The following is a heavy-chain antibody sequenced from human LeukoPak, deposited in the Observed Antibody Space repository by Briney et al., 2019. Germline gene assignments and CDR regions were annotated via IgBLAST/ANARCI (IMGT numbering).Heavy chain of an antibody. CDR3: ARVVAARPTYYFDY. Sequence: ASVKVSCKASGYTFTGYYMHWVRQAPGQGLEWMGWINPNSGGTNYAQKFQGRVTMTRDMSTSTVYMELSSLRSEDTAVYYCARVVAARPTYYFDYWGQGTLVTVSS. CDR2: INPNSGGT. D-gene: IGHD6-6*01. J-gene: IGHJ4*02. V-gene: IGHV1-2*02. CDR1: GYTFTGYY.